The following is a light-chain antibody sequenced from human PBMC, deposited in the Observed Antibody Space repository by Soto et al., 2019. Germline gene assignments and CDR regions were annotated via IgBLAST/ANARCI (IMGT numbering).Light chain of an antibody. J-gene: IGKJ3*01. CDR1: QNVNNW. V-gene: IGKV1-5*03. CDR2: KAS. CDR3: QQYSSYSLFS. Sequence: DIQMTQSPSTLSASVGDRVTITCRASQNVNNWLAWYQQKPGKAPKLLISKASSLQGGVPSRFSGSGYGTKYTLTISCLQVDDFATYYCQQYSSYSLFSFGPGTKVDIK.